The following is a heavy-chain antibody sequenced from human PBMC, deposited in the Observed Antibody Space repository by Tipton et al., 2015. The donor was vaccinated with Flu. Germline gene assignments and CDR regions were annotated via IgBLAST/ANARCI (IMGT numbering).Heavy chain of an antibody. CDR1: GFTFSSYE. CDR2: ISSSGSTI. Sequence: SLRLSCAASGFTFSSYEMNWVRQAPGKGLEWVSYISSSGSTIYYADSVKGRFTISRDNAKNSLYLQMNSLRAEDTAVYYCARDPTGIAAAGTVDWGQGTLVTVSS. CDR3: ARDPTGIAAAGTVD. J-gene: IGHJ4*02. V-gene: IGHV3-48*03. D-gene: IGHD6-13*01.